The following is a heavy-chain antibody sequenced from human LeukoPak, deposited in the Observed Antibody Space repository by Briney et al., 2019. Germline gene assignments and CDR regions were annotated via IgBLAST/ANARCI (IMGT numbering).Heavy chain of an antibody. CDR2: ISGSGGST. CDR1: GFTFSSYA. CDR3: AKTSSGGLWFGETARTYFDY. D-gene: IGHD3-10*01. Sequence: PGGSLRLSCAASGFTFSSYAMSWVRQAPGKGLEWVSAISGSGGSTYYADSVKGRFTISRDNSKNTLYLQMNSLRAEDTAVYYCAKTSSGGLWFGETARTYFDYWGQGTLVTVSS. J-gene: IGHJ4*02. V-gene: IGHV3-23*01.